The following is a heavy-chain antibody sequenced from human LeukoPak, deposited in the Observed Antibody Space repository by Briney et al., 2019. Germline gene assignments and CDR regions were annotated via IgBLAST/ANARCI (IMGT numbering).Heavy chain of an antibody. CDR1: RGSISGSIRSYY. V-gene: IGHV4-4*09. CDR3: ARIPLGYSGAYYFDY. CDR2: ISSSGCV. D-gene: IGHD5-12*01. Sequence: RPSETLSLTCTVSRGSISGSIRSYYWSWLRQPPGKGLEWIGYISSSGCVNDNPSLRSRVTISVDTSKNQFFLNLSSVSAADTAVYYCARIPLGYSGAYYFDYWGQGTLVTVSP. J-gene: IGHJ4*02.